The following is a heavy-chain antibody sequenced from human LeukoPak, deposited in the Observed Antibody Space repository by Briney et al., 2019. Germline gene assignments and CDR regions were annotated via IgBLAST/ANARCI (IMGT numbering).Heavy chain of an antibody. J-gene: IGHJ6*03. Sequence: SVKVSDKAAGGTFSSYAISWVRQAPGQGREWMGGIIPIFGTADDAQKLQGRVTITTDESTSTAYTELSSLRSEDTAVYYCARAIVVVPAAIPYYYYMDVWGKGTTVTVSS. CDR3: ARAIVVVPAAIPYYYYMDV. CDR1: GGTFSSYA. D-gene: IGHD2-2*02. V-gene: IGHV1-69*05. CDR2: IIPIFGTA.